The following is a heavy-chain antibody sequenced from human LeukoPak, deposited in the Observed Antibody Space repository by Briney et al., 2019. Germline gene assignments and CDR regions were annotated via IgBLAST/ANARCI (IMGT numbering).Heavy chain of an antibody. Sequence: SVTLSLTCTVSGGSISSTTYYWGWIRQPPGKGLEWIGSFYYSWTISPNPSLKSRVTMSACTSTSSFSHKLSSLTAADTAVYYCAKHDRVYSNGGGVDHWGQGTLVTVSS. CDR1: GGSISSTTYY. V-gene: IGHV4-39*01. CDR3: AKHDRVYSNGGGVDH. CDR2: FYYSWTI. D-gene: IGHD6-19*01. J-gene: IGHJ4*02.